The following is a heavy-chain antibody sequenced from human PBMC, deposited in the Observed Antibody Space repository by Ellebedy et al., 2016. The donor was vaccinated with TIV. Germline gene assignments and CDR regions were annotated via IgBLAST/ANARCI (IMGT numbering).Heavy chain of an antibody. CDR3: ARDVYDAFDI. CDR1: GGSFSGYY. D-gene: IGHD3-10*02. V-gene: IGHV4-34*01. CDR2: INHSGST. Sequence: SETLSLTXAVYGGSFSGYYWTWIRQPPGKGLEWIGEINHSGSTNYNPSLKSRVTISVDTSKNQFSLKLSSVTAADTAVYYCARDVYDAFDIWGQGTMVTVSS. J-gene: IGHJ3*02.